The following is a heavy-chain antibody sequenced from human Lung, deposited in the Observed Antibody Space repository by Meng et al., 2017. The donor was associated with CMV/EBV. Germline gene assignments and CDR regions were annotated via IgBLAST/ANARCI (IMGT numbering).Heavy chain of an antibody. CDR1: EFTPGSYG. Sequence: SLKISCTSSEFTPGSYGMHLVRQPPGKGLEWVAFLWYDGSHEYLADSVRGRFSISRDNSKSTVYLQMNSLRAEDTAFYYCARDSALSTGTTPDCDSWGQGTXVTVSS. J-gene: IGHJ4*02. D-gene: IGHD1-1*01. CDR2: LWYDGSHE. CDR3: ARDSALSTGTTPDCDS. V-gene: IGHV3-33*01.